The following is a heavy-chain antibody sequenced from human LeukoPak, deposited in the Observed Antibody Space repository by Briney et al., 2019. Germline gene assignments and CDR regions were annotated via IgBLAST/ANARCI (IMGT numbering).Heavy chain of an antibody. CDR2: INPNSGGT. CDR3: ARIGYNHYFDY. CDR1: GYAFTDYI. J-gene: IGHJ4*02. Sequence: ATVKVSCKTSGYAFTDYIMHWVRQAPGQGLEWMGWINPNSGGTNYAQTFQGRVTMTRDTSITTAYLELSRLRSDDTAVYYCARIGYNHYFDYWGQGTLVTVSS. D-gene: IGHD1-14*01. V-gene: IGHV1-2*02.